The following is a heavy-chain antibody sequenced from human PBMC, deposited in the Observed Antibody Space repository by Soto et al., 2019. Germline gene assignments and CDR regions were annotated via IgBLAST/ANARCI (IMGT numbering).Heavy chain of an antibody. Sequence: QIHLVQSGAVVKKPGASVTVSCSASGYPVTAYYMHWVRQAPGRGLEWMGGINPATGAAKYTQTFQGRVTMTRDTSRCTVCMELSGLTFEDTAVFYCARGGGVGVAGSAAFDMWGQGTLVTVSS. CDR2: INPATGAA. CDR3: ARGGGVGVAGSAAFDM. CDR1: GYPVTAYY. J-gene: IGHJ3*02. D-gene: IGHD3-3*01. V-gene: IGHV1-2*02.